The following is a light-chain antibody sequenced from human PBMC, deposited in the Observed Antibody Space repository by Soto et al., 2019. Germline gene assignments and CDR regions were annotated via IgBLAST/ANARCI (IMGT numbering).Light chain of an antibody. Sequence: DIPMTQSPSSLSASVGDRVTITCQASQDISNYLNWYQQKPGKAPKFLIYDASNLETGVPSRFNGSGSGTDFTFTITNLQPEDVATYYCQQYDNLPRTFGQGTKVEIK. J-gene: IGKJ1*01. CDR2: DAS. CDR1: QDISNY. V-gene: IGKV1-33*01. CDR3: QQYDNLPRT.